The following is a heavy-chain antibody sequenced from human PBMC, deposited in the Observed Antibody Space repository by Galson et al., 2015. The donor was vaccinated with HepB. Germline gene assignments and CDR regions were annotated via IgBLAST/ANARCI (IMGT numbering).Heavy chain of an antibody. Sequence: SLRLSCAASGFTFSNAWMSWVRQAPGKGLEWVGRIKSKTDGGTTDYAAPVKGRFTISRDDSKNTLYLQMNSLKTEDTAVYYCTTAYYYGSGSEVYYYYYMDVWGKGTTATVSS. CDR1: GFTFSNAW. CDR3: TTAYYYGSGSEVYYYYYMDV. J-gene: IGHJ6*03. D-gene: IGHD3-10*01. V-gene: IGHV3-15*01. CDR2: IKSKTDGGTT.